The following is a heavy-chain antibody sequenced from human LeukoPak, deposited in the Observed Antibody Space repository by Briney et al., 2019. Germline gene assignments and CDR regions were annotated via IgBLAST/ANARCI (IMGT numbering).Heavy chain of an antibody. CDR3: ARGDTVAARPGRFDY. Sequence: SQTLSLTCTVSGGSINSGSYYWSWIRQPAGKGLEWIGRIYTSGSTNYNPSLKSRVTISVDTSKNQFSLKLSSVTAADTAVYYCARGDTVAARPGRFDYWGQGTLVTVSS. V-gene: IGHV4-61*02. J-gene: IGHJ4*02. CDR2: IYTSGST. CDR1: GGSINSGSYY. D-gene: IGHD6-6*01.